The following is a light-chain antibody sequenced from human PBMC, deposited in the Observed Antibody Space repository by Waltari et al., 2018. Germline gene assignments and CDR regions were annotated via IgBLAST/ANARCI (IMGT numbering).Light chain of an antibody. CDR1: QSVRSSY. Sequence: EIVLTQSPGTLSLSPGARATLSCRASQSVRSSYLAWYQQKPGHAPRVLIHGASNRATGIPDRFSGSGSGTDFTLTISRLEPEDFAVYYCQQYGSSPWTFGQGTKVEIK. CDR2: GAS. CDR3: QQYGSSPWT. V-gene: IGKV3-20*01. J-gene: IGKJ1*01.